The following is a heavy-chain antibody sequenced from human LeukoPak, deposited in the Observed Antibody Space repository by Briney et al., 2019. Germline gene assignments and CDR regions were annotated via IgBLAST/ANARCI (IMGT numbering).Heavy chain of an antibody. D-gene: IGHD6-13*01. Sequence: GGSLRLSCAASGFTFSSYSMNWIRQAPGKGLEWVSSISSSSSYIYYADSVKGRFTISRDNAKNSLYLQMNSLRAEDTAVYYCASDDPHASAAAGPGDVGYWGQGTLVTVSS. CDR2: ISSSSSYI. CDR1: GFTFSSYS. V-gene: IGHV3-21*01. CDR3: ASDDPHASAAAGPGDVGY. J-gene: IGHJ4*02.